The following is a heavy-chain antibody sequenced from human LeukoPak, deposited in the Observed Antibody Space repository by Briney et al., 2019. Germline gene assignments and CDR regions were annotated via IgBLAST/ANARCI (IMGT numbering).Heavy chain of an antibody. CDR3: ARGAGEYGDYGDYYYYMDV. D-gene: IGHD4-17*01. V-gene: IGHV3-48*03. J-gene: IGHJ6*03. CDR2: ISSSGSTI. CDR1: GFTFSSYE. Sequence: GGSLRLSCAASGFTFSSYEMNWVRQAPGKGLEWVSYISSSGSTIYYADSVKGRFTISRDNAKNSLYLQMNSLRAEDTAVYYCARGAGEYGDYGDYYYYMDVWGKGTTVTISS.